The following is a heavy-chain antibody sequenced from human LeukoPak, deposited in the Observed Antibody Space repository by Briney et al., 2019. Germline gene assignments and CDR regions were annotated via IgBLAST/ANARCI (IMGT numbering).Heavy chain of an antibody. J-gene: IGHJ4*02. Sequence: GGSLRLSCAASGFTFSTYAISWVRQAPGKGLEWVSGVSGSGDKTYYADSVKGRFTVSRDNSKSTVYLQMNSLRAEDTAVYYCAKPFCGGSCYSGPAYFDYWGQGTLVTVSS. CDR1: GFTFSTYA. CDR3: AKPFCGGSCYSGPAYFDY. D-gene: IGHD2-15*01. CDR2: VSGSGDKT. V-gene: IGHV3-23*01.